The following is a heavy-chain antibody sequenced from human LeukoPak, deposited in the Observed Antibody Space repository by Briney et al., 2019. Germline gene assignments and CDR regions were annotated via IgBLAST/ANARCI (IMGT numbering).Heavy chain of an antibody. CDR1: GGSISSGSYY. D-gene: IGHD6-19*01. CDR2: IYTSGST. V-gene: IGHV4-61*02. J-gene: IGHJ4*02. Sequence: SETLSLTCTVSGGSISSGSYYWSWIRQPAGKGLEWIGRIYTSGSTNYNPSLKSRVTISVDTSKNQFSLKLSSVTAADTAVYYCAREVGSGPEGYYFDYWGQGTLVTVSS. CDR3: AREVGSGPEGYYFDY.